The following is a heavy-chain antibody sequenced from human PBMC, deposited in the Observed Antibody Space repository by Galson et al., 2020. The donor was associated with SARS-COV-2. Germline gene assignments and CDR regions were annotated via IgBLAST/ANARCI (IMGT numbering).Heavy chain of an antibody. Sequence: SQTLSLTCPVSGGSISSYYWSWIRQPAGKGLEWIGRIYTSGSTNYNPSLKSRVTMSVDTSKNQFSLKLSSVTAADTAVYYCARELIVGEFDYWGQGTLVTVSS. CDR1: GGSISSYY. CDR3: ARELIVGEFDY. J-gene: IGHJ4*02. CDR2: IYTSGST. D-gene: IGHD3-22*01. V-gene: IGHV4-4*07.